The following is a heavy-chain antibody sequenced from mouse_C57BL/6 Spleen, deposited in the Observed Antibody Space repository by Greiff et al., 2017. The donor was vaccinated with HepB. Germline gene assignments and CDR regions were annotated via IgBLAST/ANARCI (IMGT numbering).Heavy chain of an antibody. J-gene: IGHJ2*01. Sequence: VQLQQSGAELVRPGSSVKMSCKTSGYTFTSYGINWVKQRPGQGLEWIGYIYIGNGYTEYNEKFKGKATLTSDTSSSTAYMQLSSLTSEDSSIYFCAKSYYRSSSYFDYWGQGTTLTVSS. CDR1: GYTFTSYG. CDR2: IYIGNGYT. V-gene: IGHV1-58*01. CDR3: AKSYYRSSSYFDY. D-gene: IGHD1-1*01.